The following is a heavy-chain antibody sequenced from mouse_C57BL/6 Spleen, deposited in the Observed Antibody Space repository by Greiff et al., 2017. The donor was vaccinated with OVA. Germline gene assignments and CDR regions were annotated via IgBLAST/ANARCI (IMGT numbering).Heavy chain of an antibody. CDR3: ARTGTGFAD. D-gene: IGHD3-3*01. Sequence: VQLQQSGPGLVQPSQTLSITCTVSGFSLTSYGVHWVRQSPGKGLEWLGVIWSGGSTDYNAAFISRLSISKDNSKSQVFFKMNSLEADDTAIYYCARTGTGFADWGQVTLVTVSA. V-gene: IGHV2-2*01. CDR2: IWSGGST. J-gene: IGHJ3*01. CDR1: GFSLTSYG.